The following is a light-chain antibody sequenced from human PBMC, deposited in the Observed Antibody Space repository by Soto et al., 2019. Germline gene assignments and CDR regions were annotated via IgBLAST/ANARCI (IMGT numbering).Light chain of an antibody. CDR2: EVR. J-gene: IGLJ3*02. CDR1: MRDVGAYNL. V-gene: IGLV2-14*01. CDR3: SAYTARSTLV. Sequence: QSVLTQPASVSGSAGQSITISCSGTMRDVGAYNLVSWYQQHPGTAPKLIIYEVRNRPSGISSRFYGSRSGNTASLTISGLQPEDEGDYYCSAYTARSTLVFGGGTKLPVL.